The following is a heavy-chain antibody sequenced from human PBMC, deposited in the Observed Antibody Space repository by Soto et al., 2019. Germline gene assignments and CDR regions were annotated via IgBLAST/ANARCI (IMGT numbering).Heavy chain of an antibody. Sequence: SGPTLVNPTQTLTLTCTFSGFSLSTSGVNVGWIRQPPGKALEWLALIYWDDAKRYSPSPKNRLTITKDTSKNQVVLTMTNIDPVDTATYYCAHRRRGFSYGHYFDYWGQGTLVTVSS. J-gene: IGHJ4*02. CDR3: AHRRRGFSYGHYFDY. V-gene: IGHV2-5*02. D-gene: IGHD5-18*01. CDR1: GFSLSTSGVN. CDR2: IYWDDAK.